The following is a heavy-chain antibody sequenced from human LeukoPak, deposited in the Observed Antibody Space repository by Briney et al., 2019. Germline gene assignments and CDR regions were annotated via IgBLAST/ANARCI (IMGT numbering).Heavy chain of an antibody. CDR1: GFTFSDYY. V-gene: IGHV3-11*04. CDR3: ARDPPLDYYDSSGYQYFQH. Sequence: GGTLRLSCAASGFTFSDYYMSWIRQAPGKGLEWVSYISSSGSTIYYAESVKGRFTISRDNAKNSLYLQMNSLRAEDTAVYYCARDPPLDYYDSSGYQYFQHWGQGTLVTVSS. CDR2: ISSSGSTI. D-gene: IGHD3-22*01. J-gene: IGHJ1*01.